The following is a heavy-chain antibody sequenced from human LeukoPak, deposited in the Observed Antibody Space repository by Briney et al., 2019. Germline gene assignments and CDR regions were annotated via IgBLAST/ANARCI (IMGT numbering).Heavy chain of an antibody. V-gene: IGHV1-3*01. Sequence: EASVKVSCKASGYTFTSYAMHWVRQAPGQGLEWMGWINAGNGNTKYSQKFQGRVTITRDTSASTAYMELSSLRSEDTAVYYCARRGNYYGSGGWGFDPWGQGTLVTVPS. J-gene: IGHJ5*02. D-gene: IGHD3-10*01. CDR2: INAGNGNT. CDR3: ARRGNYYGSGGWGFDP. CDR1: GYTFTSYA.